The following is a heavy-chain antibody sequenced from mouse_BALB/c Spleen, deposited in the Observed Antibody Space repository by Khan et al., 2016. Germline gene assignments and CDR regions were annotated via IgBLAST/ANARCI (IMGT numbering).Heavy chain of an antibody. Sequence: EVELVESGGGLVKPGGSLKLSCAASGFTFSDYYMYWVRQTPEKRLEWVATISDGGSYTYYPDSVQGRFTISRDNAKNNLYLQMSSLQSEDTAMYCCAGEGLRRGFAYWGQGTLVTVAA. CDR1: GFTFSDYY. CDR3: AGEGLRRGFAY. V-gene: IGHV5-4*02. J-gene: IGHJ3*01. D-gene: IGHD2-4*01. CDR2: ISDGGSYT.